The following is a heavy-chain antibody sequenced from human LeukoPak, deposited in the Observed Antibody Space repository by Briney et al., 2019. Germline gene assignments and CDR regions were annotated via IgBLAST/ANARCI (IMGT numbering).Heavy chain of an antibody. J-gene: IGHJ5*02. V-gene: IGHV4-34*01. D-gene: IGHD4/OR15-4a*01. CDR2: INHSGST. CDR3: ARDRDGAGFDP. Sequence: PSETLSLTCAVYGGSFSGYYWNWIRQPPGKGLEWIGEINHSGSTNYNPSLKSRVTISVDTSKNQFSLKLSSVTAADTAVYYCARDRDGAGFDPWGQGTLVTVS. CDR1: GGSFSGYY.